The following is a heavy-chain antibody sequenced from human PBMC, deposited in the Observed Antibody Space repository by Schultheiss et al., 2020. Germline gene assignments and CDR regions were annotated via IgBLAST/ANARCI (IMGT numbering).Heavy chain of an antibody. CDR3: ARGRADYIWGSYRYYFDY. D-gene: IGHD3-16*02. CDR2: IYHSGST. V-gene: IGHV4-4*02. Sequence: SETLSLTCAVSGGSISSSNWWSWVRQPPGKGLEWIGEIYHSGSTYYNPSLKSRVTISVDRSKNQFSLKLSSVTAADTAVYYCARGRADYIWGSYRYYFDYWGQGTLVTVSS. J-gene: IGHJ4*02. CDR1: GGSISSSNW.